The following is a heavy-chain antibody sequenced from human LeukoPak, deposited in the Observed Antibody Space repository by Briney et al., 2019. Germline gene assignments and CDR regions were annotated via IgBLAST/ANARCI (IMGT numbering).Heavy chain of an antibody. D-gene: IGHD6-6*01. J-gene: IGHJ5*02. CDR1: GFTFSSYW. CDR3: ARTGIAARPTVWFDP. V-gene: IGHV3-74*01. CDR2: INSDGSST. Sequence: GGSLRLSCAASGFTFSSYWMHWVRQAPGKGLVWVSHINSDGSSTNYADFVKGRFTISRDNAKNTLYLQMNSLRAEDTAVYYCARTGIAARPTVWFDPRGQGTLVTVSS.